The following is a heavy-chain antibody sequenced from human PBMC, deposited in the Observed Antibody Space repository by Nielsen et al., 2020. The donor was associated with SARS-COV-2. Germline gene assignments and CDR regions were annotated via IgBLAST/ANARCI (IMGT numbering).Heavy chain of an antibody. V-gene: IGHV3-30*18. CDR2: ISYDGSNK. Sequence: GGSLRLSCAASGFTFSSYGMHWVRQAPGKGLEWVAVISYDGSNKYYADSVKGRFTISRDNSKNTLYLQMNSLRAEDTAVYYCAKKGSGSYLDYWGQGTLVTVSS. CDR1: GFTFSSYG. J-gene: IGHJ4*02. D-gene: IGHD1-26*01. CDR3: AKKGSGSYLDY.